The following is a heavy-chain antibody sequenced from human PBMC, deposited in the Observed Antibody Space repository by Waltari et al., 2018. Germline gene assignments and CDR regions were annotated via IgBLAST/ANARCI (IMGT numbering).Heavy chain of an antibody. CDR2: IYHSGST. CDR3: AREGISGYDRRFDY. V-gene: IGHV4-38-2*01. J-gene: IGHJ4*02. CDR1: GYSISSGYY. Sequence: QVQLQESGPGLVTPSETLSLTCAVSGYSISSGYYWGWIRQPPGKGLEWIGSIYHSGSTYYNPSLKSRVTISVDTSKNQFSLKLSSVTAADTAVYYCAREGISGYDRRFDYWGQGTLVTVSS. D-gene: IGHD5-12*01.